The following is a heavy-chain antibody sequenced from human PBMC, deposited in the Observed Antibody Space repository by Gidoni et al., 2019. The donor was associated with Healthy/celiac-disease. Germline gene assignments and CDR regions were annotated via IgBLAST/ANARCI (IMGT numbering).Heavy chain of an antibody. CDR1: GFTFSSYA. J-gene: IGHJ4*02. D-gene: IGHD3-22*01. Sequence: QVQLVESGGGVVQPGRSLRLSCAASGFTFSSYAMHWVRQAPGKGLEWVAVISYDGSNKYYADSVKGRFTISRDNSKNTLYLQMNSLRAEDTAVYYCARESGYYYDSSGYYYGSFDYWGQGTLVTVSS. CDR2: ISYDGSNK. CDR3: ARESGYYYDSSGYYYGSFDY. V-gene: IGHV3-30*01.